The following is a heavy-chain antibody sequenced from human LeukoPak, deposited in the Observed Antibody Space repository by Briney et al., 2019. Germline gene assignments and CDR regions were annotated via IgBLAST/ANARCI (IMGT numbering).Heavy chain of an antibody. Sequence: ASVKVSCKASGYTFTSSYMHWVRQAPGQGLEWMGWINPNSGGTNYAQKFQGRVTMTRDTSISTAYMELSRLRSDDTAVYYCARVSYYGSGSYFLSRYWGQGTLVTVSS. CDR3: ARVSYYGSGSYFLSRY. J-gene: IGHJ4*02. V-gene: IGHV1-2*02. CDR1: GYTFTSSY. CDR2: INPNSGGT. D-gene: IGHD3-10*01.